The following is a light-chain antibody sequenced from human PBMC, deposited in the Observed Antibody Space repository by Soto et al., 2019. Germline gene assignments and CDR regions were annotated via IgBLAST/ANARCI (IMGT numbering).Light chain of an antibody. CDR1: SSDVGGYNF. Sequence: QSVLTQPRSVSGSRGQSVTISCTGTSSDVGGYNFVSWYQHHPGKAPKLIIYNVIQRPSGVPDRFSASKSDNTASLTISGLQAEDEADYYCCAYAGSYTYVFGTGAKVTVL. V-gene: IGLV2-11*01. CDR3: CAYAGSYTYV. J-gene: IGLJ1*01. CDR2: NVI.